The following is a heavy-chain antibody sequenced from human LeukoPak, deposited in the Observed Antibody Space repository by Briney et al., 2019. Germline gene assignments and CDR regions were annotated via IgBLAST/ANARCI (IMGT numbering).Heavy chain of an antibody. CDR1: GGSFSGYY. D-gene: IGHD5-18*01. CDR3: ARAGDSYGHPTDY. Sequence: PSETLSLTCAVYGGSFSGYYWSWIRQPPGKGLEWIGEINHSGSTNYNPSLKSRVTISVDTSKNQFSLKLSSVTAADTAVYYCARAGDSYGHPTDYWGQGTLVTVSS. CDR2: INHSGST. J-gene: IGHJ4*02. V-gene: IGHV4-34*01.